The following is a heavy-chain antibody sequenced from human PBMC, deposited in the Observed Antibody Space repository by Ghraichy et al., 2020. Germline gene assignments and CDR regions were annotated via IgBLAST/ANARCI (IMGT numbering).Heavy chain of an antibody. CDR2: ISSSSSYI. CDR3: ARVVAAILGPAAPDY. V-gene: IGHV3-21*01. D-gene: IGHD2-15*01. Sequence: GESLNISCAASGFTFSSYSMNWVRQAPGKGLEWVSSISSSSSYIYYADSVKGRFTISRDNAKNSLYLQMNSLRAEDTAVYYCARVVAAILGPAAPDYWGQGTLVTVSS. J-gene: IGHJ4*02. CDR1: GFTFSSYS.